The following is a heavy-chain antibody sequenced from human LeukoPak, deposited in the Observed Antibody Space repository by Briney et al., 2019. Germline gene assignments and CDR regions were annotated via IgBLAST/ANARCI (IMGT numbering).Heavy chain of an antibody. CDR1: GFTFSSYG. J-gene: IGHJ4*02. D-gene: IGHD5-18*01. Sequence: GGSLRLSCAASGFTFSSYGMHWVRQAPGKGLEWVAFIRYGGSNKYYADSVKGRFTISRDNSKNTLYLQMNSLRAEDTAVYYCAKQAAYSYGLFDYWGQGTLVTVSS. CDR2: IRYGGSNK. V-gene: IGHV3-30*02. CDR3: AKQAAYSYGLFDY.